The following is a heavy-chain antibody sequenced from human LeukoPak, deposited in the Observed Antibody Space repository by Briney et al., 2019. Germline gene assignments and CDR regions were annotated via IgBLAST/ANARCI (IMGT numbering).Heavy chain of an antibody. CDR1: GFTFNTFA. CDR3: ARADCSGSTCYLRHRWFDP. CDR2: ISTGSHSI. D-gene: IGHD2-2*01. V-gene: IGHV3-21*06. J-gene: IGHJ5*02. Sequence: PGGSLRLSCAASGFTFNTFAMNWVRQAPGKGLEWVSSISTGSHSIYYTDSVRGRFTISRDDGKNSLYLQINSLTVEDTAFYYCARADCSGSTCYLRHRWFDPWSQGSLVTVAS.